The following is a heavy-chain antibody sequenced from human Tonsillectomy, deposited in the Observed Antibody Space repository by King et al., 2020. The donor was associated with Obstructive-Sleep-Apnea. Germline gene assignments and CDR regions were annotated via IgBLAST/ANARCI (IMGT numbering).Heavy chain of an antibody. CDR2: IYPTDSDD. CDR1: GYTFTTFP. V-gene: IGHV5-51*01. Sequence: QLVQSGAEVKKPGESPKISCEISGYTFTTFPIAWVRQMPGKGLEWMGVIYPTDSDDRYSPSFQGQVTLSVDKSISAAYLQWTALKASDTAVYFCARLRHDFIWGRETFYFDYWGQGTPVIVSS. J-gene: IGHJ4*02. CDR3: ARLRHDFIWGRETFYFDY. D-gene: IGHD3-16*01.